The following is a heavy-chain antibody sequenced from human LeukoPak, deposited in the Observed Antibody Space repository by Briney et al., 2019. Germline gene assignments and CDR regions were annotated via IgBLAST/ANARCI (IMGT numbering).Heavy chain of an antibody. CDR2: ISWNSETI. D-gene: IGHD5-12*01. CDR1: GFTFDDYA. CDR3: ATNGGGDSGYGNFDY. V-gene: IGHV3-9*01. J-gene: IGHJ4*02. Sequence: GGSLRLSCAVSGFTFDDYAMHWVRHVPGKGLEWVSGISWNSETIGYADSVKGRFTISRDNAKSSLYLQMNSLRAEDTALYYCATNGGGDSGYGNFDYWGQGTLVTVSS.